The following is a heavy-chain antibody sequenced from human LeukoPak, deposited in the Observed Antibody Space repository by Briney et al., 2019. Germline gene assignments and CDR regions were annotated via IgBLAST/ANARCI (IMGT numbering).Heavy chain of an antibody. CDR1: GFTFSTYW. CDR3: GRELDGSVDY. V-gene: IGHV3-7*01. CDR2: IQQDGIRK. Sequence: GGSLRLSCAASGFTFSTYWMSWVRQAPGKGLEWVANIQQDGIRKYYVDSVEGRFTISRENAKNSLFLQMSSLRADDTAVYYCGRELDGSVDYWGQGTLVAVSS. J-gene: IGHJ4*02. D-gene: IGHD3-10*01.